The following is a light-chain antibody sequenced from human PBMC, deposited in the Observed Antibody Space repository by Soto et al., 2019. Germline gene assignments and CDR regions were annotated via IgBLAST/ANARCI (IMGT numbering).Light chain of an antibody. CDR3: QQADSFPLT. CDR2: AAS. Sequence: DIPMPQSPSSVSASVGARVPITCRARQGIRSRLAWYQQNPGKAPNPLISAASRLQSGVPSRFSGTGSGTDFTLTISSLQPEDFAIDYCQQADSFPLTFGGGTKVEVK. V-gene: IGKV1-12*01. J-gene: IGKJ4*01. CDR1: QGIRSR.